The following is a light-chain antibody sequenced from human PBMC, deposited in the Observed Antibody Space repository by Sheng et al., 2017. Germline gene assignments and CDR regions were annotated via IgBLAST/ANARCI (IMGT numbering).Light chain of an antibody. J-gene: IGLJ3*02. Sequence: QSALTQPASVSGSPGQSITISCSGTSTDVGNYKLVSWYQQHPGKAPKLMIYEGSKRPSGVSNRFSGSKSGNTASLTISGLQAEDEADYYCTSYTSSNSWVFGGGTKLTVL. V-gene: IGLV2-14*02. CDR1: STDVGNYKL. CDR3: TSYTSSNSWV. CDR2: EGS.